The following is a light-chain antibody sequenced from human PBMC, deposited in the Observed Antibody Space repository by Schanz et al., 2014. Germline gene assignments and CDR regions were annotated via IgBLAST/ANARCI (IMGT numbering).Light chain of an antibody. Sequence: EIVMMQSPATLSVSPGERVTLSCRASQSVITSLAWYQQKPGQAPRLLIYGGSSIATGIPHRFSGSGSGADFTLTISSLEPEDFAVYYCQHYGGSTPLTFGGGTRVEIK. V-gene: IGKV3-20*01. CDR2: GGS. CDR3: QHYGGSTPLT. CDR1: QSVITS. J-gene: IGKJ4*01.